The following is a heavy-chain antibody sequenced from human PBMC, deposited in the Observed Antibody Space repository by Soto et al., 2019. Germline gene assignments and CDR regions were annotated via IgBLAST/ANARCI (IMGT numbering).Heavy chain of an antibody. CDR2: LNVGNGDT. CDR1: GYTFTSYP. Sequence: QVQLVQSGAEVKKPGASVKISCKASGYTFTSYPMHWVRQAPGQGLEWMGRLNVGNGDTDYSQKFQGSITMTRDTTARPACMGRSRFRSDDTVVYYCAGDGDVCGCRCQTYSWFECWGQGTPVSVSS. CDR3: AGDGDVCGCRCQTYSWFEC. J-gene: IGHJ5*01. D-gene: IGHD2-15*01. V-gene: IGHV1-3*01.